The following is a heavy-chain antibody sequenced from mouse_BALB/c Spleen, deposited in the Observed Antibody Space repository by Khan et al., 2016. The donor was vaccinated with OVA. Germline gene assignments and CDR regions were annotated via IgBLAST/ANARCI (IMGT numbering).Heavy chain of an antibody. V-gene: IGHV9-3-1*01. D-gene: IGHD2-10*01. CDR3: ARPPYFSYVMVY. CDR2: INTNTGEP. Sequence: QAQLQQSGPELKKPGETVKISCKASGYTFTNYGLNWVKQAPGKGLQWMGWINTNTGEPTYAVDFKGRFAFSLETSASTAYLQINNLKNEDTATYFCARPPYFSYVMVYWGQGTSVTVSS. J-gene: IGHJ4*01. CDR1: GYTFTNYG.